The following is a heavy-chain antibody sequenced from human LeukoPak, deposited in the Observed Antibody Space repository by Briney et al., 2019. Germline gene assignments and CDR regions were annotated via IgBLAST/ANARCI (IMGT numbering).Heavy chain of an antibody. Sequence: PGGSLRLSCAASGFTFSSYAMHWVRQAPGKGLEWVAVISYDGSNKYYADSVKGRFTISRDNSKNTLYLQMNSLRAEDTAVYYCARGAGITIFGVVRKGHFDYWGQGTLVTVSS. D-gene: IGHD3-3*01. V-gene: IGHV3-30*04. CDR2: ISYDGSNK. CDR3: ARGAGITIFGVVRKGHFDY. CDR1: GFTFSSYA. J-gene: IGHJ4*02.